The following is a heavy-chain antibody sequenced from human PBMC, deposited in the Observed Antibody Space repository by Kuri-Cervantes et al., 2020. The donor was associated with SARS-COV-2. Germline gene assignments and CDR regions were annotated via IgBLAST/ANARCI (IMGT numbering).Heavy chain of an antibody. V-gene: IGHV3-30-3*01. Sequence: GESLKISCAASGFTFSSYAMHWVRQAPGKGLEWVAVISYDGSNKYYADSVKGRFTISRDNSKNTLYLQMNSLRAEDTAVYYCASLSITGTTQFDYWGQGTRVTGAS. D-gene: IGHD1-20*01. CDR3: ASLSITGTTQFDY. CDR1: GFTFSSYA. J-gene: IGHJ4*02. CDR2: ISYDGSNK.